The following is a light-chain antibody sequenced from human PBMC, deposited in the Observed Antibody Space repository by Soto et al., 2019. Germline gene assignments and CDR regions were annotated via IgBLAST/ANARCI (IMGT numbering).Light chain of an antibody. J-gene: IGLJ2*01. CDR3: AAWDDSLSGRVV. V-gene: IGLV1-44*01. CDR1: SSNIGRNA. Sequence: QLVLTQPPSASGTPGQRVTISCSGSSSNIGRNAVSRYQQLPGTAPKLLIYSNDQRPSGVPDRFSGAKSGTSASLAISGLQSEDEADYYCAAWDDSLSGRVVFGGGTKLTVL. CDR2: SND.